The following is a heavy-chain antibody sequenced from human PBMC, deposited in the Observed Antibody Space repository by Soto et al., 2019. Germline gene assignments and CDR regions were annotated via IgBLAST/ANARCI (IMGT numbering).Heavy chain of an antibody. V-gene: IGHV3-30*18. CDR1: GFTFSSYG. CDR2: ISYDGSNK. J-gene: IGHJ6*02. D-gene: IGHD3-10*01. CDR3: AKVGASYYYYAMDV. Sequence: QVQLVESGGGVVQPGRSLRLSCAASGFTFSSYGMHWVRQAPGKGLEWVAGISYDGSNKYYADSVKGRFTISRDNSKNTLYLQMHSLIAEDTAVYYCAKVGASYYYYAMDVWGQGTTVTVSS.